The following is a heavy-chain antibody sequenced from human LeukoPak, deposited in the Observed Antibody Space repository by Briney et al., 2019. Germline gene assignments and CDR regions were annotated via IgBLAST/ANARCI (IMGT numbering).Heavy chain of an antibody. J-gene: IGHJ5*02. Sequence: GGSLRLSCAASGFPFSRHAMSWVPPPPGKGLEWVSAISNGKTYYADSVRGRFTISRDDSKNTVYLQMNSLRDEDTALYYCVREAGYCASVCLKSNWFDPWGQGTLVTVSS. CDR2: ISNGKT. CDR3: VREAGYCASVCLKSNWFDP. D-gene: IGHD2-21*02. V-gene: IGHV3-23*01. CDR1: GFPFSRHA.